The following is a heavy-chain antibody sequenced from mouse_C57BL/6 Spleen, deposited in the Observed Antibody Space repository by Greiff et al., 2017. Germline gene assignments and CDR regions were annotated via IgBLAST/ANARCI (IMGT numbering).Heavy chain of an antibody. D-gene: IGHD2-5*01. CDR1: GYTFTSYW. V-gene: IGHV1-50*01. CDR3: ARNASNYDAMDY. Sequence: QVQLQQPGAELVKPGASVKLSCKASGYTFTSYWMQWVKQRPGQGLEWIGEIDPSDSYTNYNQKFKGKATLTVDTSSSTAYMQLSSLTTEDSAVYYCARNASNYDAMDYWGQGTTVTVSS. J-gene: IGHJ4*01. CDR2: IDPSDSYT.